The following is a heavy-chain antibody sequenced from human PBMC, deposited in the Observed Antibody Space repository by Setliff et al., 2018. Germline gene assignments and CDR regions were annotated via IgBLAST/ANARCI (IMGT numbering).Heavy chain of an antibody. CDR1: GGSFSDYY. CDR3: ARVASGWYLDY. J-gene: IGHJ4*02. V-gene: IGHV4-34*01. D-gene: IGHD6-19*01. Sequence: SETLSLTCAVYGGSFSDYYWGWIRQPPGKGLEWIAEINHSGSTNYNPSLKSRVTVSEERSKNQFSLNLNSVTAADTAVYYCARVASGWYLDYWGQGILVTVSS. CDR2: INHSGST.